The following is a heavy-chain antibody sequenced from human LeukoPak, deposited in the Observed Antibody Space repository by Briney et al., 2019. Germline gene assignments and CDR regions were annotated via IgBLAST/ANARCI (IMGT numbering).Heavy chain of an antibody. CDR3: ARDGHRSIAAAGTLYYYYMDV. CDR1: GGTFSSYA. D-gene: IGHD6-13*01. Sequence: SVKVSCKASGGTFSSYAISWVRQAPGQGLEWMGGIIPIFGTANYAQKFQGRVTITTDESTSTAYMELSSLRSEDTAVYYCARDGHRSIAAAGTLYYYYMDVWGKGTTVTVPS. CDR2: IIPIFGTA. V-gene: IGHV1-69*05. J-gene: IGHJ6*03.